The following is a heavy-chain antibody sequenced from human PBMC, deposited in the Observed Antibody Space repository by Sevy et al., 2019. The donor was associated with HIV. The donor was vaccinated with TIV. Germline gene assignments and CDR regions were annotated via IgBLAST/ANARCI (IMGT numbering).Heavy chain of an antibody. Sequence: GGSLRLSCAASGFSISNNYTAWVRQAPGKGLEWVSVMYSGGSPYYADSVKGRFALSRDMSKNMVYLQMNSLRAEDTAVYYCARGYCGGGSCMAFDPWGQGTLVTVSS. CDR1: GFSISNNY. J-gene: IGHJ5*02. D-gene: IGHD2-15*01. V-gene: IGHV3-53*01. CDR3: ARGYCGGGSCMAFDP. CDR2: MYSGGSP.